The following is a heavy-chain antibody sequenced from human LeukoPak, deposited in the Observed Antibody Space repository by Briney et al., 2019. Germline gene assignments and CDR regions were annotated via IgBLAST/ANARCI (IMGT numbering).Heavy chain of an antibody. Sequence: PGGSLRLSCAASGFTVSSNYISWVRQAPGKGLEWVSVIYSGGSTYYADSVKGRFTISRDNSKNTLYVQMNSLRAEDTAVYYCAVVGIAAAGTFDYWGQGSRVTVSS. J-gene: IGHJ4*02. CDR2: IYSGGST. CDR3: AVVGIAAAGTFDY. D-gene: IGHD6-13*01. CDR1: GFTVSSNY. V-gene: IGHV3-53*01.